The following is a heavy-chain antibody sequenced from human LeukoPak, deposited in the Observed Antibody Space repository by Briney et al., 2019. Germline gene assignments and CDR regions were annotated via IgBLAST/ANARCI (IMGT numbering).Heavy chain of an antibody. D-gene: IGHD1-14*01. Sequence: GGSLRLSCAASGFTFSSYAMSWVRQAPGKGLEWVSVIYSGGSTYYADSVKGRFTISRDNSKNTLYLQMNSLRAEDTAVYYCASRPEAFDIWGQGTMVTVSS. CDR1: GFTFSSYA. J-gene: IGHJ3*02. CDR3: ASRPEAFDI. V-gene: IGHV3-53*01. CDR2: IYSGGST.